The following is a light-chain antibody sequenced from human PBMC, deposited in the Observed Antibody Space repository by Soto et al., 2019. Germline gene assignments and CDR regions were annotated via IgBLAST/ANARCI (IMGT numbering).Light chain of an antibody. V-gene: IGLV2-14*01. CDR2: EVS. CDR3: SSCTSSSSYV. CDR1: SSDVGLYDY. J-gene: IGLJ1*01. Sequence: QSALTQPASVSGSPGQSITISCTGTSSDVGLYDYVSWYQQHPGKAPQLIIYEVSNRPSGVSDRFSGSKSGNTASLTISGLQAEDEADYHCSSCTSSSSYVFGAGTKLTVL.